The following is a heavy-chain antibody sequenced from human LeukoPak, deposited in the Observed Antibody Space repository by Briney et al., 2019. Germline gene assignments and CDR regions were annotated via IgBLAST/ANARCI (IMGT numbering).Heavy chain of an antibody. CDR1: GFTFSSYG. Sequence: GGSLRLSCAASGFTFSSYGMTWVRQAPGKGLEWVSYISSSSSTIYYADSVKGRFTISRDNAKNSLYLQLNSLRAEDTALYYCARDRGVDTAMVNWFDPWGQGTLVTVSS. D-gene: IGHD5-18*01. CDR2: ISSSSSTI. V-gene: IGHV3-48*01. J-gene: IGHJ5*02. CDR3: ARDRGVDTAMVNWFDP.